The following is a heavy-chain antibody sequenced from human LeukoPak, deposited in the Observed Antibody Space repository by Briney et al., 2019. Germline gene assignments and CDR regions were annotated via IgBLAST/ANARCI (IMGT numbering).Heavy chain of an antibody. D-gene: IGHD6-19*01. CDR1: GFTVSSIH. J-gene: IGHJ4*02. Sequence: GGSLRLSCAASGFTVSSIHMVWVRQAPGKGLEWVSVISGSGGRTYYVDSVKGRFTISRDNSKNTLYLQMNSLRVEDTAAYYCAKLPVAGLYFDYWGQGTLVTVSS. V-gene: IGHV3-23*01. CDR3: AKLPVAGLYFDY. CDR2: ISGSGGRT.